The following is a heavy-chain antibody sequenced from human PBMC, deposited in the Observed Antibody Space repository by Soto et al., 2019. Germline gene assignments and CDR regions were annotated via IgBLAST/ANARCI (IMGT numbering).Heavy chain of an antibody. V-gene: IGHV4-34*01. CDR1: GGSFSGHY. D-gene: IGHD6-13*01. Sequence: QVQLQQWGAGLLKPSETLSLTCAVSGGSFSGHYWSWIRQPPGKGLEWIGELNHSGSTNYNPPLKPRVTISLAPSKNPFSLKLSSVTAADTAVYFCARVGALGSSSCFDYWGQGTLVTVSS. CDR3: ARVGALGSSSCFDY. J-gene: IGHJ4*02. CDR2: LNHSGST.